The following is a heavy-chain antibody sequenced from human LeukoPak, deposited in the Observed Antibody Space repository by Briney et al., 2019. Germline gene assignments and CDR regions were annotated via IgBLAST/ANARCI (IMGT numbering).Heavy chain of an antibody. CDR2: ISYDGSNK. Sequence: GTPLRLSCAASGFNFSSYGMHWVRQAPGKGPEWVAVISYDGSNKYYADSLRGRFTISRDNSKSTLYLQMNSLRAEDTAVYHCAKVLYYYDSGPTGGFDIWGQGTMVTVSS. V-gene: IGHV3-30*18. J-gene: IGHJ3*02. CDR3: AKVLYYYDSGPTGGFDI. CDR1: GFNFSSYG. D-gene: IGHD3-22*01.